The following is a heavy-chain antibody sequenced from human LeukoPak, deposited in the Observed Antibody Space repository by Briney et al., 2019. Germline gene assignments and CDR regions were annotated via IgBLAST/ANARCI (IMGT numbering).Heavy chain of an antibody. Sequence: PGGSLRLSCAVSGFIFSSYGMHWVRQAPGKGLEWLAVIWYDGSNQYYADSVRGRFTISRDNSKNTLYLQINSLRAEDTAVYYCAREGGDLRNAFDIWGQGTMVTVSS. V-gene: IGHV3-33*01. D-gene: IGHD2-21*01. CDR3: AREGGDLRNAFDI. J-gene: IGHJ3*02. CDR1: GFIFSSYG. CDR2: IWYDGSNQ.